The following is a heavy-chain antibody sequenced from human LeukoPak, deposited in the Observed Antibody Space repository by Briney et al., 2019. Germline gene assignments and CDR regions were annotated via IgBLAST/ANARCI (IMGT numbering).Heavy chain of an antibody. V-gene: IGHV1-2*02. CDR1: GYTFTGYY. D-gene: IGHD3-10*02. CDR3: ARAHVFRNWFDP. CDR2: INPNSGGT. J-gene: IGHJ5*02. Sequence: ASVKVSCKASGYTFTGYYMHWVRQAPGQGLEWMGWINPNSGGTNYAQKFQGRVTMTRDTSISTAYMELSRLRSDDTAVYYCARAHVFRNWFDPWGQGTLVTVSS.